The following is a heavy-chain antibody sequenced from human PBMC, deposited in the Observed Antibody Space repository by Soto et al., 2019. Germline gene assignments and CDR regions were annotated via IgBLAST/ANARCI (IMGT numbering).Heavy chain of an antibody. J-gene: IGHJ4*02. CDR2: INWDSSNR. CDR3: AKERGTIYFDS. CDR1: GFNFGDFT. Sequence: DVQLVESGGVVVQPGGSLRLSCAASGFNFGDFTLHWVRQAPGKGLEWVSLINWDSSNRNYADSVKGRFTVSRDNSNNSLYLQMNSLTSEDTALYYCAKERGTIYFDSWGQGTLVTVSS. D-gene: IGHD1-1*01. V-gene: IGHV3-43*01.